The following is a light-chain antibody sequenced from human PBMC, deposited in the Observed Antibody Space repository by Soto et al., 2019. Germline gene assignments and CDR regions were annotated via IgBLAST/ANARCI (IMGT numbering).Light chain of an antibody. CDR3: QQYGSSPLT. Sequence: EIVLTQSPGTLSLSPGERATLSCRASQSVSRSYLAWYQQKPGQAPRLLIYGASSRATGIPDRFSGSGSGTDFTLTISRLEPEDFPVYYCQQYGSSPLTFGGGTKVDIK. CDR2: GAS. CDR1: QSVSRSY. J-gene: IGKJ4*01. V-gene: IGKV3-20*01.